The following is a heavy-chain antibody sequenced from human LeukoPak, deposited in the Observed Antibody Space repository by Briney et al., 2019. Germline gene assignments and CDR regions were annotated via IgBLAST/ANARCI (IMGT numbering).Heavy chain of an antibody. CDR2: ISPSGGST. CDR1: GGTFSSYA. J-gene: IGHJ5*02. D-gene: IGHD5-24*01. CDR3: ARDNSVRDEAWWFNP. V-gene: IGHV1-46*01. Sequence: ASVKVSCKASGGTFSSYAISWVRQAPGQGLEWMGVISPSGGSTTYAQKFQGRVTLTRDMSTSTDYLELSSLRSEDTAVYYCARDNSVRDEAWWFNPWAREPWSPSPQ.